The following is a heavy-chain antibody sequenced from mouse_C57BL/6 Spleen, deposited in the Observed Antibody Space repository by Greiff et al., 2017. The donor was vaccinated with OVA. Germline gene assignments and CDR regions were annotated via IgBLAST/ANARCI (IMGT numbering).Heavy chain of an antibody. CDR3: ARGGSYGSSPGV. D-gene: IGHD1-1*01. Sequence: VKLQQPGAELVRPGSSVKLSCKASGYTFTSYWMHWVKQRPIQGLEWIGNIDPSDSETHYNQKFKDKATLTVDKSSSTAYMQLSSLTSEDSAVYYCARGGSYGSSPGVWGTGTTVTVSS. CDR1: GYTFTSYW. J-gene: IGHJ1*03. V-gene: IGHV1-52*01. CDR2: IDPSDSET.